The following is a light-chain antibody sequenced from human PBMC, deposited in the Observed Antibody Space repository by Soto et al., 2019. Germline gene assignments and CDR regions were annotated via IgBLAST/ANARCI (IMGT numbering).Light chain of an antibody. CDR3: QQYNNWLQT. Sequence: IVMTQSPATLSVSPGDRATLSCRASQSVSSNLAWYQQKPGQAPRLLIFGASTRATGIPARFSGSGSGTEFTLTISSLQSEDCAVYYCQQYNNWLQTFGQGTKV. CDR2: GAS. CDR1: QSVSSN. J-gene: IGKJ1*01. V-gene: IGKV3-15*01.